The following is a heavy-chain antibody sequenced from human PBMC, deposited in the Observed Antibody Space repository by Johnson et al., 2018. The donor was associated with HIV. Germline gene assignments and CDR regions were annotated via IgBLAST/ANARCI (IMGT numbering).Heavy chain of an antibody. V-gene: IGHV3-7*01. CDR1: GFALSNYW. D-gene: IGHD4-17*01. J-gene: IGHJ3*02. CDR2: INKAGSEK. CDR3: ARDRFGDSDAFDI. Sequence: VQLVESGGGSVKPGGSLRLSCAASGFALSNYWLHWVRQAPGQGLEWVANINKAGSEKYYVASEKGRFTISRDNAKNSLYLQLNSLRADDTAVYFCARDRFGDSDAFDIWGQGTMVTVSS.